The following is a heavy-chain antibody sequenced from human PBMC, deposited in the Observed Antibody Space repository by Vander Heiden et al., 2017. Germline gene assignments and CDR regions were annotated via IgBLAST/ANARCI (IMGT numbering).Heavy chain of an antibody. CDR1: CPASVDYA. CDR3: AKDSDFWSGHNWFDP. D-gene: IGHD3-3*01. CDR2: ISWNSGSI. Sequence: SGGGLVQPSGSLRLSCSAPCPASVDYALHWVRQAPGKGLEWVSGISWNSGSIGYADSVKGRFTISRDNAKNSLYLQMNSLRAEDTALYYCAKDSDFWSGHNWFDPWGQGTLVTVSS. V-gene: IGHV3-9*02. J-gene: IGHJ5*02.